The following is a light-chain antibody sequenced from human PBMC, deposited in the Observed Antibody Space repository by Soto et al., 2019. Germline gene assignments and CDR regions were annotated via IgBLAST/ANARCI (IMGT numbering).Light chain of an antibody. CDR2: AAS. CDR3: QQSHSIPYI. V-gene: IGKV1-39*01. J-gene: IGKJ2*01. CDR1: QTISTY. Sequence: DIQMTQSPSSLSASVGDRVTITCRASQTISTYLNWYQQKPGQAPKLLIYAASSLQSGVPSRFSGSGSGTDFNLNISSLQPEDFATYFCQQSHSIPYIFGQGTKLQLK.